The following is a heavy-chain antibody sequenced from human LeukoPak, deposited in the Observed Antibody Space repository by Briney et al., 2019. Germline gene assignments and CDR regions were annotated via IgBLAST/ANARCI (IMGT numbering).Heavy chain of an antibody. CDR3: ATASRGYGAYESYYFDY. CDR1: GFTVSLSY. Sequence: GGSLRLSCAASGFTVSLSYMTWVRQPPGKGLEWVSLLYTGGKTNYAASVKGRFTISRDNSRNTVFLQMSSLRVEDTAVYYCATASRGYGAYESYYFDYWGLGTLVTVSS. D-gene: IGHD5-12*01. CDR2: LYTGGKT. V-gene: IGHV3-53*01. J-gene: IGHJ4*02.